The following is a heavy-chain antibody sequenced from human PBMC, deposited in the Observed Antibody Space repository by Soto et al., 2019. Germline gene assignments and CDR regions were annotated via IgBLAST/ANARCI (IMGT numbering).Heavy chain of an antibody. CDR1: GGSISSYY. CDR3: AREYSSSSSVAGFDP. J-gene: IGHJ5*02. D-gene: IGHD6-6*01. V-gene: IGHV4-59*01. Sequence: SETLSLTCTASGGSISSYYWSWIRQPPGKGLEWIGYIYYSGSTNYNPSLKSRVTISVDTSKNQFSLKLSSVTAADTAVYYCAREYSSSSSVAGFDPWGQGTLVTVSS. CDR2: IYYSGST.